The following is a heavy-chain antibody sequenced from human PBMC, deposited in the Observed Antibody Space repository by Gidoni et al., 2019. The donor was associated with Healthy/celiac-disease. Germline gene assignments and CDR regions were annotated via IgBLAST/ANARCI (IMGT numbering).Heavy chain of an antibody. CDR2: ISWNSGSI. CDR1: GFTFDDYA. V-gene: IGHV3-9*01. Sequence: EVQLVESGGGLVQPGRSLRLSCAASGFTFDDYALHWVRQAPGKGLEWVSGISWNSGSIGYADSVKGRFTISRDNAKNSLYLQMNSLRAEDTALYYCAKDIRARQLWFGGGFLWGQGTLVTVSS. CDR3: AKDIRARQLWFGGGFL. D-gene: IGHD5-18*01. J-gene: IGHJ4*02.